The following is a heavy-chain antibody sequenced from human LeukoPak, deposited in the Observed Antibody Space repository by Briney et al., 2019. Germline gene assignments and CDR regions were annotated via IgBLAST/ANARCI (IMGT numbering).Heavy chain of an antibody. CDR1: GGSFSGYY. CDR2: INHSGST. V-gene: IGHV4-34*01. D-gene: IGHD3-3*01. J-gene: IGHJ5*02. Sequence: SETLSLTCAVYGGSFSGYYWSWIRQPPGKGLEWIGEINHSGSTNYNPSLKSRVTISVDTSKNQFSLKLSSATAADTAVYYCARVATTGDFWSGYLNWFDPWGQGTLVTVSS. CDR3: ARVATTGDFWSGYLNWFDP.